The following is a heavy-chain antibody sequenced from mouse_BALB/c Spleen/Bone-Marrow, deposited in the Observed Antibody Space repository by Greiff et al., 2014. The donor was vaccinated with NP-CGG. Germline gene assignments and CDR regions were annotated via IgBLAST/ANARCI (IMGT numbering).Heavy chain of an antibody. CDR1: GYTFTSYW. J-gene: IGHJ4*01. D-gene: IGHD1-1*01. V-gene: IGHV1S81*02. CDR3: ARIIYGSSYIIGF. Sequence: VQLQQSGAELVKPGASVKLSCRASGYTFTSYWMHWVKQRPGQGLEWIGEINPSNGRTNYNEKFKSMATLTVDKSSSTAYMQLSRLTSEDSAVFYCARIIYGSSYIIGFWGQGTSVTVSS. CDR2: INPSNGRT.